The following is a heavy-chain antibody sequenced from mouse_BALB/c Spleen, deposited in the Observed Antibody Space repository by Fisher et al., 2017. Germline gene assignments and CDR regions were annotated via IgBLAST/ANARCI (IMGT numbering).Heavy chain of an antibody. D-gene: IGHD2-1*01. V-gene: IGHV1-20*01. CDR3: AKGGNSYAMDY. J-gene: IGHJ4*01. Sequence: KFKGKATLTVDKSSSTAHMELRSLTSEDSAVYFCAKGGNSYAMDYWGQGTSVTVS.